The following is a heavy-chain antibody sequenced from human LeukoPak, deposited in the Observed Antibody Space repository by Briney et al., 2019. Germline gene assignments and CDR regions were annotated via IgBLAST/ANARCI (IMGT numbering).Heavy chain of an antibody. J-gene: IGHJ5*02. V-gene: IGHV1-18*01. CDR2: VTSYNGDT. Sequence: ASVKVSCKASGYTFNNYGISWVRQAPGQGLEWMGWVTSYNGDTNYAQKFQGRVTMSTDTSTSTAYMELRSLRFDDTAIYYCAKDWHILTGRNCFDPWGQGTLVTVSS. CDR1: GYTFNNYG. CDR3: AKDWHILTGRNCFDP. D-gene: IGHD3-9*01.